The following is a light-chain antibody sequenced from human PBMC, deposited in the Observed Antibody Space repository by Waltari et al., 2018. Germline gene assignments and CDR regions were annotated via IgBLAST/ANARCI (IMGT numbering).Light chain of an antibody. CDR1: GSNIGAGYD. J-gene: IGLJ3*02. V-gene: IGLV1-40*01. CDR3: QSYDTSLSVV. Sequence: QSVLTQPPSVSGAPGQRVTISCTGSGSNIGAGYDVHWYQQLPRAAPKLLIYGSGSPPLGVPVRFFGSTSGTSASLAIIGLQAEDWADYYCQSYDTSLSVVFGGGTKLTVL. CDR2: GSG.